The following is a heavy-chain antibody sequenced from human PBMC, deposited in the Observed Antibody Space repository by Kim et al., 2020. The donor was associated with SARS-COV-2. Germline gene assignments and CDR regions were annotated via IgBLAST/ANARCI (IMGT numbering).Heavy chain of an antibody. D-gene: IGHD3-10*01. CDR3: ARAPTGSFYGSGGPYYGMDV. J-gene: IGHJ6*02. CDR1: GGSISSYY. CDR2: IYYSGST. Sequence: SETLSLTCTVSGGSISSYYWSWIRQPPGKGLEWIGYIYYSGSTNYNPSLKSRVTISVDTSKNQFSLKLSSVTAADTAVYYCARAPTGSFYGSGGPYYGMDVWGQGTTVTVSS. V-gene: IGHV4-59*13.